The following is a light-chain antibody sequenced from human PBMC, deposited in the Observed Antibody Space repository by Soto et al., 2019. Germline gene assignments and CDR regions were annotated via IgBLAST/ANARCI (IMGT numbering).Light chain of an antibody. V-gene: IGKV1-39*01. Sequence: IQMTLSPSSLFVSVGDRVTITCRASQSISSWLAWYQQKPGKAPKLLIYKASSLQSGVPSRFAGSGSGTHFTLTITRLQPEDVGAYFCQQSVSTPIYTFGQGTKVDIK. CDR1: QSISSW. CDR2: KAS. J-gene: IGKJ2*01. CDR3: QQSVSTPIYT.